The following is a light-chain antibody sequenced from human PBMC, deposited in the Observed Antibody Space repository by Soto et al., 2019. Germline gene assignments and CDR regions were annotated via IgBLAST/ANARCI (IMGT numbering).Light chain of an antibody. Sequence: EIVLTQSPATLSLSPGERATLSCRASQSVSSYLAWYQQKPGQAPRLLIYDASNRASGIPARFSGSGSRTDFTLTSSSLEPEHFAVYYCQERSNWRLTFGGGTKVEIK. CDR2: DAS. CDR1: QSVSSY. V-gene: IGKV3-11*01. CDR3: QERSNWRLT. J-gene: IGKJ4*01.